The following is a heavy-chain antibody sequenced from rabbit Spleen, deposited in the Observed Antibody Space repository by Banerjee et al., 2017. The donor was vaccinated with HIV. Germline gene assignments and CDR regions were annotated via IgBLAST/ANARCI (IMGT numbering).Heavy chain of an antibody. CDR2: IEPIFGRT. J-gene: IGHJ4*01. CDR1: GFDFSSYG. Sequence: QSLEESGGGLVQPGGSLKLSCKASGFDFSSYGVSWVRQAPGKGLEWIGYIEPIFGRTYYASGVNGRFTISSHNAQNTLYLQLNSLTAADTATYFCVRDQAGDAGYGPYYFNLWGPGTLVTVS. D-gene: IGHD4-2*01. V-gene: IGHV1S7*01. CDR3: VRDQAGDAGYGPYYFNL.